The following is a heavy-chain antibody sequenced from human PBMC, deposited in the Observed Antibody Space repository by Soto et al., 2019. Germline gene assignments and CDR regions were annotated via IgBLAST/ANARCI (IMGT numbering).Heavy chain of an antibody. D-gene: IGHD6-19*01. V-gene: IGHV1-69*13. J-gene: IGHJ4*02. CDR3: ARGTVAVRSGAYYFDY. CDR1: GGTFSSYA. Sequence: ASVKVSCKTSGGTFSSYAISWVRQAPGQGLEWMGGIITIFGTANYAQKFQRRVTITADESTNTAYMELSSLRSEDTAVYYCARGTVAVRSGAYYFDYWGQGTLVTVSS. CDR2: IITIFGTA.